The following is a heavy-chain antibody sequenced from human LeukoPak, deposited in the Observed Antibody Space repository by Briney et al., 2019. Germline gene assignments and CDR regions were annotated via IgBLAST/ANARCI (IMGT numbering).Heavy chain of an antibody. CDR1: GFTFSSYA. CDR2: ISYDGSNK. V-gene: IGHV3-30-3*01. CDR3: ARDAGTYSSGWSAGFDY. D-gene: IGHD6-19*01. Sequence: PGGSLRLSCAASGFTFSSYAMHWVRQAPGKGLEWVAVISYDGSNKYYADSVKGRFTISRDNSKNTLYLQMNSQRAEDTAVYYCARDAGTYSSGWSAGFDYWGQGTLVTVSS. J-gene: IGHJ4*02.